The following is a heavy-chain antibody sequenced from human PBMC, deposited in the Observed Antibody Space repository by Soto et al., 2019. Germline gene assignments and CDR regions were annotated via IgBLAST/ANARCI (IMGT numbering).Heavy chain of an antibody. V-gene: IGHV4-30-2*01. CDR2: IYHSGNT. Sequence: SETLSLTCAVSGGSISSGGYSWTWIRQPPGKGLEWIGYIYHSGNTYYNPSLKSRVTISGDRSKNQFTLNLSSVTAAATAVYYSDRNVDAGDALDVWGQGTMVTVSS. J-gene: IGHJ3*01. D-gene: IGHD2-2*01. CDR1: GGSISSGGYS. CDR3: DRNVDAGDALDV.